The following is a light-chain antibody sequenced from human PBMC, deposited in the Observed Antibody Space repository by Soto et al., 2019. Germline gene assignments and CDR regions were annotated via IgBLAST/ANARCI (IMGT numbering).Light chain of an antibody. V-gene: IGKV3-20*01. CDR1: QSVSNNY. CDR3: QQYGSSPLT. CDR2: GEF. J-gene: IGKJ4*01. Sequence: EIVLTQSPGTLSLSPVERATLSCRASQSVSNNYLAWYQQKPGQAPRLLLYGEFRRATGIPDRFSGGGSGTDFTLTISRLEPEDFAVYYCQQYGSSPLTFGGGTKVDIK.